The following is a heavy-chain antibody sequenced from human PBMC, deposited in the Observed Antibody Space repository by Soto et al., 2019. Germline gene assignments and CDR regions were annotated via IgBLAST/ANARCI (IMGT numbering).Heavy chain of an antibody. CDR1: GGSFSGYY. V-gene: IGHV4-34*01. CDR2: INHSGST. CDR3: ARVLRRGVAARPYFGY. Sequence: QVQLQQWGAGLLKPSETLSLTCAVYGGSFSGYYWSWIRQPPGKGLEWIGEINHSGSTNYNPSLKSRVTISVDTSKNQFSLKLSSVTAADTAVYYCARVLRRGVAARPYFGYWGQGTLVTVSS. J-gene: IGHJ4*02. D-gene: IGHD6-6*01.